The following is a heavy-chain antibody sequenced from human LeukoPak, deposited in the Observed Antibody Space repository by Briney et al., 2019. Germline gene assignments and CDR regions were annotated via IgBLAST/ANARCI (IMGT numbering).Heavy chain of an antibody. D-gene: IGHD1-20*01. Sequence: SETLSLTCTVSGGSISTSTYNWGWIRQPPGKGLEWIGSIHYTGSAYYNPSLKSRVTISVDTSKNQFSLKLSSVTAADTAVYYCARTYNWNLNWFDPWGQGTLVTVSS. CDR2: IHYTGSA. CDR1: GGSISTSTYN. CDR3: ARTYNWNLNWFDP. V-gene: IGHV4-39*01. J-gene: IGHJ5*02.